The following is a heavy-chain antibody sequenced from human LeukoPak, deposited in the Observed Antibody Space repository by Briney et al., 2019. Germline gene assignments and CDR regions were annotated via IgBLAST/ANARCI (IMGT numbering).Heavy chain of an antibody. CDR2: IWYDGSKK. Sequence: GRSLRLSCAACGFTFSSYGMQWVRQAPGKGVEWVAVIWYDGSKKYYADSVKGRFTISRDNSKNTLSLEMNSLRGEDTALYYCARSDSAAGRDFDYWGQGTLVTVSS. CDR1: GFTFSSYG. CDR3: ARSDSAAGRDFDY. J-gene: IGHJ4*02. D-gene: IGHD6-13*01. V-gene: IGHV3-33*01.